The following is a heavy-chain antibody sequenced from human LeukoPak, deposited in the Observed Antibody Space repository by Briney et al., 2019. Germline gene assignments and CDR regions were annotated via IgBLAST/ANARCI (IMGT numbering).Heavy chain of an antibody. V-gene: IGHV4-59*01. CDR3: ARGFYGDYYPGAFDI. Sequence: SETLSLTCTVSGGSISSYYWNWIRQPPGKGLQWIGNVHHSESTHYNPSLKSRVTISVDTSKNQFSLKLSSVTAADTAVYYCARGFYGDYYPGAFDIWGQGTMVTVSS. J-gene: IGHJ3*02. CDR2: VHHSEST. CDR1: GGSISSYY. D-gene: IGHD4-17*01.